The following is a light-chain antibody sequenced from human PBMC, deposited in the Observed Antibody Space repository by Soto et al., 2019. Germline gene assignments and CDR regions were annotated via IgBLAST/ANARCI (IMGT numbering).Light chain of an antibody. CDR3: QQSFNTLT. V-gene: IGKV1-39*01. CDR2: SAS. CDR1: HDISTY. J-gene: IGKJ4*01. Sequence: DIQMTQSPSSLSAAVGDRVTITCRASHDISTYLCWYQQRPGKAPKLLMYSASILQSGVPPRFSGSQSGTDFTLTISSLQPEDIATYYWQQSFNTLTFGGGTKVEIK.